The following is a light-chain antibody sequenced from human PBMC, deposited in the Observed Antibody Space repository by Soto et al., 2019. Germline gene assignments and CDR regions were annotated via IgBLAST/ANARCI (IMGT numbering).Light chain of an antibody. CDR3: QQYNGYSTWT. Sequence: DIQLTQSPSTLSASVGDRITLTCRASQSINIWLAWYQQTPGKAPKILIFDASRLATGVPSRFSGSGSGTEFTLTISGLQPDEFATYYCQQYNGYSTWTFGQGTRVETK. J-gene: IGKJ1*01. CDR2: DAS. V-gene: IGKV1-5*01. CDR1: QSINIW.